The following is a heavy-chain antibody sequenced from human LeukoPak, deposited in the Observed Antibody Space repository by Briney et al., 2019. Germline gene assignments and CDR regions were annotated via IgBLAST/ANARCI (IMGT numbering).Heavy chain of an antibody. V-gene: IGHV3-30*04. CDR2: ISYDGSNK. CDR1: GCTYSSYA. CDR3: ARGNIVSTITEVDY. J-gene: IGHJ4*02. D-gene: IGHD5/OR15-5a*01. Sequence: GGSLRLSCASSGCTYSSYAMHWVRQAPGKGLEWVAVISYDGSNKYYADSVKGRFTISRDNSKNTLYLQMNSLRSEDTAVYYCARGNIVSTITEVDYWGQGTLVTVSS.